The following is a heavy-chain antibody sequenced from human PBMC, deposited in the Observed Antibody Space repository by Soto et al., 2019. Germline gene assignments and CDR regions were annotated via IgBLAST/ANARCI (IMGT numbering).Heavy chain of an antibody. J-gene: IGHJ4*02. V-gene: IGHV4-59*08. Sequence: SETMSLTCTVSGDSIMSYCWSWIRKPPGKGLEWIAYFYYSGSTIYNPSLESRVTISVDTSKNQFSLKLTSVTAADTAVYYCARHHPLSVAGTFDYWGLGTLVTVSS. CDR3: ARHHPLSVAGTFDY. CDR2: FYYSGST. CDR1: GDSIMSYC. D-gene: IGHD6-19*01.